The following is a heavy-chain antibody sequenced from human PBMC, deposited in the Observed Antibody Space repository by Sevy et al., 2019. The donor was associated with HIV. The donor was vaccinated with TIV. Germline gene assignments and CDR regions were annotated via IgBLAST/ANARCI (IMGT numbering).Heavy chain of an antibody. CDR2: IYPGDSDT. CDR3: ARGARGTLPSYYYYGLNI. V-gene: IGHV5-51*01. Sequence: GESLKISCQSSGYKFSDYWIAWVRQMPGKGLEWMGIIYPGDSDTRYSPSLQGQVTISVDKSISTAYLGWSSLKASDTAIYYCARGARGTLPSYYYYGLNIWGQGTTVTVSS. D-gene: IGHD3-16*01. J-gene: IGHJ6*02. CDR1: GYKFSDYW.